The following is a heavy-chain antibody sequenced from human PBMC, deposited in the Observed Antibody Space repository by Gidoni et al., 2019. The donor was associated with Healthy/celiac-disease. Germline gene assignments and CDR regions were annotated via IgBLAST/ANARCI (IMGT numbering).Heavy chain of an antibody. CDR2: ISYDGSNK. V-gene: IGHV3-30*18. D-gene: IGHD1-7*01. J-gene: IGHJ6*02. Sequence: QVQLVESGGGVVQPGRSLRLSCAASGFTFSSYGMPWVRRAPGKGLEWVAVISYDGSNKYYADSVKGRFTISRDNSKNPLYLQMNSLRAEDTAVYYCAKDSNWNYGYYYYGMDVWGQGTTVTVSS. CDR3: AKDSNWNYGYYYYGMDV. CDR1: GFTFSSYG.